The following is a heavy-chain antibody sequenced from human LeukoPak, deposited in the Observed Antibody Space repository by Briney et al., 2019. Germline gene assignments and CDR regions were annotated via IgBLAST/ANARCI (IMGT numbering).Heavy chain of an antibody. Sequence: PGGSLRLSCAASGFTFSSYGMHWVRQAPGKGLEWVAVIWYDGSNEYYADSVKGRVTISRDNSKNTLDLQMNSLRAEDTAVYYCAREDPSGAYFDYWGQGTLVTVSS. V-gene: IGHV3-33*01. CDR2: IWYDGSNE. CDR3: AREDPSGAYFDY. CDR1: GFTFSSYG. J-gene: IGHJ4*02. D-gene: IGHD2-8*02.